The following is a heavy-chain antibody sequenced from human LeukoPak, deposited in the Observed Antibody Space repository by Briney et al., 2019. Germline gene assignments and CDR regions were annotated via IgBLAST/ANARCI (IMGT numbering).Heavy chain of an antibody. Sequence: GGSLRLSCAASGFTFSSYSMNWVRQAPGKGLEWVSSISSSSSYIYYADSVKGRFTISRDNAKTSLYLQMNSLRAEDTAMYYCARSRSQDWFDPWGQGTLVTVSS. CDR2: ISSSSSYI. J-gene: IGHJ5*02. CDR3: ARSRSQDWFDP. CDR1: GFTFSSYS. V-gene: IGHV3-21*01.